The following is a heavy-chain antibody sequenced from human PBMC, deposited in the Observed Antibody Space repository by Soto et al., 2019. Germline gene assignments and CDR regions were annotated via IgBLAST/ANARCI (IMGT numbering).Heavy chain of an antibody. J-gene: IGHJ6*03. Sequence: GGSLRLSCAASGFTFSDYYMSWIRQAPGKGLEWVSYISSSGSTIYYADSVKGRFTISRDNAKNSLYLQMNSLRAEDTAVYYCARDHYYGSGSYYIRSPPEPVHYYMDVWGKGTTVTVSS. CDR3: ARDHYYGSGSYYIRSPPEPVHYYMDV. CDR2: ISSSGSTI. V-gene: IGHV3-11*01. D-gene: IGHD3-10*01. CDR1: GFTFSDYY.